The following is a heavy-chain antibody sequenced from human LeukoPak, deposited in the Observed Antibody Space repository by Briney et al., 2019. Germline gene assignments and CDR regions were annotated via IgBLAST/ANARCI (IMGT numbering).Heavy chain of an antibody. CDR3: ATGTNGLYGSNRFQGYFDD. V-gene: IGHV1-69*10. CDR1: GGTFSKYA. Sequence: SVKVSCKASGGTFSKYAISWVRQAPGQGLEWMGGITPTYGLAHYAQKFQGRVTLTTDTSTGTADLEMNSLTFEDTAVYYCATGTNGLYGSNRFQGYFDDWGQGTLVTVLS. CDR2: ITPTYGLA. J-gene: IGHJ4*02. D-gene: IGHD6-13*01.